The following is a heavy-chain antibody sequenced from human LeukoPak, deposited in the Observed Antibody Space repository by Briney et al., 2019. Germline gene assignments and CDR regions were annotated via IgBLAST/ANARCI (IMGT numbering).Heavy chain of an antibody. J-gene: IGHJ4*02. D-gene: IGHD3-10*01. CDR1: GYSFTSYW. V-gene: IGHV5-10-1*01. Sequence: GESLRISCKGSGYSFTSYWTSWVRQMPGKGLEWMGRIDPSDSYTNYSPSFQGHVTISADKSISTAYLQWSSLKASDTTMYYCARQGTMVRSFGYWGQGTLVTVSS. CDR3: ARQGTMVRSFGY. CDR2: IDPSDSYT.